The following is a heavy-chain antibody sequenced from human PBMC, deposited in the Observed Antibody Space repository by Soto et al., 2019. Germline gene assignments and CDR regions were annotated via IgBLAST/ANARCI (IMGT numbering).Heavy chain of an antibody. D-gene: IGHD6-13*01. Sequence: GGSLRLSCAASGFTFDDYTMHWVRQAPGKGLEWVSLISWDGGSTYYADSVKGRFTISRDNSKNSLYLQMNSLRTEDTALYYCAKDFGSAAAALRYYYGMDVWGQGTTVTVSS. V-gene: IGHV3-43*01. CDR3: AKDFGSAAAALRYYYGMDV. CDR2: ISWDGGST. J-gene: IGHJ6*02. CDR1: GFTFDDYT.